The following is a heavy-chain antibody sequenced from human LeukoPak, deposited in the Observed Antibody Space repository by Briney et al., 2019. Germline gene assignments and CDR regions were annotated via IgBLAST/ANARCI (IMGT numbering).Heavy chain of an antibody. D-gene: IGHD4-11*01. V-gene: IGHV4-4*07. Sequence: PSETLSLTCTVSGGSISSYYWSWIRQPAGKGLEWIGRIYTSGGTNYNPSLKSRVTMSVDTSKNQFSLKLSSVSAADTAVYYCARRETTVGWFDPWGQGTLVTVSS. CDR3: ARRETTVGWFDP. CDR1: GGSISSYY. CDR2: IYTSGGT. J-gene: IGHJ5*02.